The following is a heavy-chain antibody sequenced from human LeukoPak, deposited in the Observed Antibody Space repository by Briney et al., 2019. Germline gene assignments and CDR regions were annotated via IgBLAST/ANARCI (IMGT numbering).Heavy chain of an antibody. CDR1: GGSISSYY. V-gene: IGHV4-59*01. CDR2: IYYSGST. Sequence: SETLSLTCTVSGGSISSYYWSWIRQPPGKGLEWIGYIYYSGSTNYNPSLKSRVTISVGTSKNQFSLKLSSVTAADTAVYYRARDTDGYSYGLHAFDIWGQGTMVTVSS. D-gene: IGHD5-18*01. CDR3: ARDTDGYSYGLHAFDI. J-gene: IGHJ3*02.